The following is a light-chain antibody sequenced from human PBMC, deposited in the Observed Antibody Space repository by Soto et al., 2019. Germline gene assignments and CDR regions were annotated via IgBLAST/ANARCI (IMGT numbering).Light chain of an antibody. J-gene: IGKJ2*01. CDR1: QSVSNND. Sequence: EILLTQSPDTLSLSPGERATVSCRASQSVSNNDLAWYKKRTGQAPRLVLYGASTRPPGIPDRFSGSGSGTEFTLTISRLEHEDFAAYYCHQYSRSPPYTFGQRTKLDIK. CDR3: HQYSRSPPYT. V-gene: IGKV3-20*01. CDR2: GAS.